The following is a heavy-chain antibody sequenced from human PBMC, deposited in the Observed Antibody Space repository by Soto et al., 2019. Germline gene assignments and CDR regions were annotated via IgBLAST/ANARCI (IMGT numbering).Heavy chain of an antibody. D-gene: IGHD4-17*01. CDR1: GGSISGYY. J-gene: IGHJ2*01. Sequence: SETLSLTCTVSGGSISGYYWSWIRQPPGKGLEWIGYMYNTGSTVYNPSFKSRVTISVDTSKNQFSLKLNSVTAADTAVYYCAKRTVGWYFDLWGRGTLVTVSS. V-gene: IGHV4-59*01. CDR3: AKRTVGWYFDL. CDR2: MYNTGST.